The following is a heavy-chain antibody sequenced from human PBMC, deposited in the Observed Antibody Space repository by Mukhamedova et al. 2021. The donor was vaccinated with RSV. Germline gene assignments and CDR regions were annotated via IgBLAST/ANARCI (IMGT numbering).Heavy chain of an antibody. CDR3: TSPRRRSYSGYYYYMDV. J-gene: IGHJ6*03. Sequence: AYAASVKGRFTISRDDSKNTAYLQMNSLKTEDTAVYYCTSPRRRSYSGYYYYMDVWGQGTTVTVSS. D-gene: IGHD1-26*01. V-gene: IGHV3-73*01.